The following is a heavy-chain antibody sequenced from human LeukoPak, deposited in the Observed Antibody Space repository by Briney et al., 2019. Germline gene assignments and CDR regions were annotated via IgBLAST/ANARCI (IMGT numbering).Heavy chain of an antibody. CDR2: IYSSGST. D-gene: IGHD3-3*01. Sequence: PSETLSLTCTVSGGSISGYSWSWIRQPAGKGLEWIGRIYSSGSTNYNPSLKSRVTMSVDTSKNQFSLKLSSVTAADTAVYYCARELYYDFWSVQGWFDPWGQGTLVTVSS. CDR3: ARELYYDFWSVQGWFDP. CDR1: GGSISGYS. J-gene: IGHJ5*02. V-gene: IGHV4-4*07.